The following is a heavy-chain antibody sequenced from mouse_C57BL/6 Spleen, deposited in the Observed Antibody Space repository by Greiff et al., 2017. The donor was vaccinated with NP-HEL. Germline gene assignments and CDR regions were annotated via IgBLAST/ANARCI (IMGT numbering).Heavy chain of an antibody. D-gene: IGHD2-4*01. J-gene: IGHJ3*01. CDR1: GFTFSSYG. CDR2: ISSGGSYT. V-gene: IGHV5-6*01. Sequence: VKVVESGGDLVKPGGSLKLSCAASGFTFSSYGMSWVRQTPDKRLEWVATISSGGSYTYYPDSVKGRFTISRDNAKNTLYLQMSSLKSEDTAMYYCARGYYDYDEGAWFAYWGQGTLVTVSA. CDR3: ARGYYDYDEGAWFAY.